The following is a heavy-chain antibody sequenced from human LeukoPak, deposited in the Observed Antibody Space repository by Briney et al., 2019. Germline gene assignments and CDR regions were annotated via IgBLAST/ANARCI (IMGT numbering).Heavy chain of an antibody. J-gene: IGHJ4*02. CDR2: IKPDGSEK. CDR1: GFIFSTYW. D-gene: IGHD5-12*01. Sequence: GGSLRLSCAASGFIFSTYWMTWVRQAPGKGLEWVAIIKPDGSEKYYVDSVKGRFTISRDNSKNTVYLQLNSLRAEDTALYYCAKDRLPDSGYDIDSWGQGTLVTVSS. V-gene: IGHV3-7*03. CDR3: AKDRLPDSGYDIDS.